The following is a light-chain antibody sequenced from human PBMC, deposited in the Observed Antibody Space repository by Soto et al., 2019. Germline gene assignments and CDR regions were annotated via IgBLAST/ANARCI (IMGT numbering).Light chain of an antibody. CDR3: QQYNSYV. V-gene: IGKV1-5*03. CDR2: KAS. Sequence: DIPMTQSPSTLSASVGDTVTIICRASQSISTWLAWYQQKPGKAPKLLIYKASSLESGVPTRFSCSGSGTDFTLTISSLQPEDLATYYCQQYNSYVFGPGTKVDI. CDR1: QSISTW. J-gene: IGKJ3*01.